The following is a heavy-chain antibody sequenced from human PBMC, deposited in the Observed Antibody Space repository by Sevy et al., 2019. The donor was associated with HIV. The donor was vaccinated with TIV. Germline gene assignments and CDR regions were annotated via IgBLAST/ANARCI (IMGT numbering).Heavy chain of an antibody. J-gene: IGHJ4*02. D-gene: IGHD3-22*01. CDR2: ISWNSGIV. CDR1: GFTFDDYA. Sequence: GGSLRLSCAASGFTFDDYAMHWVRQAPGKGLEWVSGISWNSGIVKYGDSVNGRFTVSRDNAKNSLYLQMNSLRPEDTAFYYCAKDRLLRPSPHSDFWGQGTLVTVSS. CDR3: AKDRLLRPSPHSDF. V-gene: IGHV3-9*01.